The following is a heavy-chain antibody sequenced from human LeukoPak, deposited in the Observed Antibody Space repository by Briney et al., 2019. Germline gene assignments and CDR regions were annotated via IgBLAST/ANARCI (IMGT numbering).Heavy chain of an antibody. J-gene: IGHJ6*03. CDR1: GASISSYY. CDR3: ARGDYYYYYMDV. V-gene: IGHV4-4*07. CDR2: IYVSGST. Sequence: PSETLSLTCTVSGASISSYYWNWIRQPAGKGLEWIGRIYVSGSTNYNPSLRSRVTMSVDTSKHQVSLTLRSVTAADTAVYYCARGDYYYYYMDVWGKGTTVTVSS.